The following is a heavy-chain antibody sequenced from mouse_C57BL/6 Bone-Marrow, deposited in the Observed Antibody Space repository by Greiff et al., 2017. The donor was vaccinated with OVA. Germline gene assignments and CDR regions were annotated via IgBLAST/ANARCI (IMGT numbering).Heavy chain of an antibody. J-gene: IGHJ2*01. CDR2: FYPGSGSI. V-gene: IGHV1-62-2*01. D-gene: IGHD1-1*01. Sequence: QVQLQQSGAELVKPGASVKLSCKASGYTFTEYTIHWVKQRSGQGLEWIGWFYPGSGSIKYNEKFKDKATLTADKSSSTVYMELSRLTSEDSAVYFCARHERGFITTVVAESNFDYWGQGTTLTVSS. CDR3: ARHERGFITTVVAESNFDY. CDR1: GYTFTEYT.